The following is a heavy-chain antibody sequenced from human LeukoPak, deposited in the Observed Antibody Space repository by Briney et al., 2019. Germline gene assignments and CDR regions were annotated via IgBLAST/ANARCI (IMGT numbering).Heavy chain of an antibody. CDR2: ISSSSSTI. Sequence: PGGALRVSCAASGFTFSSYIMNWVRQAPGKGLEWVSYISSSSSTIYYADSVKGRFTTSRDNAKNSLYLQMNSLRAGDTAVYYCARDPIAAAGTRLDYWGQGTLVTVSS. V-gene: IGHV3-48*01. CDR3: ARDPIAAAGTRLDY. D-gene: IGHD6-13*01. J-gene: IGHJ4*02. CDR1: GFTFSSYI.